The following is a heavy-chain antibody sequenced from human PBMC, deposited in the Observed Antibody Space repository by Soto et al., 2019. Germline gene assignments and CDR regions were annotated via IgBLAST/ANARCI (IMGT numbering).Heavy chain of an antibody. CDR1: GGTFSSYA. J-gene: IGHJ6*02. V-gene: IGHV1-2*04. CDR3: ARVGLGGSITGTTSGMDV. CDR2: INPNSGGT. Sequence: ASVKVSCKASGGTFSSYAISWVRQAPGQGLEWMGWINPNSGGTNYAQKFQGWVTMTRDTSISTAYMELSRLRSDDTAVYYCARVGLGGSITGTTSGMDVWGQGTTVTVSS. D-gene: IGHD1-7*01.